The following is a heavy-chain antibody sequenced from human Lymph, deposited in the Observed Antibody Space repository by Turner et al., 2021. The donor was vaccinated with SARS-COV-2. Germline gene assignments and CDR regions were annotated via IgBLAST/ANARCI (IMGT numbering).Heavy chain of an antibody. CDR1: GFTVSSNY. CDR2: IYSGGST. Sequence: EVQLVETGGGFIQPGGSLRLSCAASGFTVSSNYMPWVRQAPGKGLEGVSLIYSGGSTYYADSVKGRFTISRDNSKNTLYLQMNSLRAEDTAIYYCARDLQLYGMDVWGQGTTVTVSS. D-gene: IGHD1-1*01. CDR3: ARDLQLYGMDV. J-gene: IGHJ6*02. V-gene: IGHV3-53*02.